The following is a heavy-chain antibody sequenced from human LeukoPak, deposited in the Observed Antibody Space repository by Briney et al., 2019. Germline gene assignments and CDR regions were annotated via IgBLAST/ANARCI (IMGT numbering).Heavy chain of an antibody. CDR2: INPNSGGT. Sequence: GASVKVSCKASGYTFTGYYMHWVRQAPGQGLEWMGWINPNSGGTNYAQKFQGWVTMTRDTSISTAYMELSRLRSDDTAVYYCARSAHDSSWYRQDYWGQGTLVTVSS. J-gene: IGHJ4*02. CDR1: GYTFTGYY. CDR3: ARSAHDSSWYRQDY. V-gene: IGHV1-2*04. D-gene: IGHD6-13*01.